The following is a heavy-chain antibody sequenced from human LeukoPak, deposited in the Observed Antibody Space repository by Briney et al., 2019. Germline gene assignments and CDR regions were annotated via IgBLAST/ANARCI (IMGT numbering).Heavy chain of an antibody. J-gene: IGHJ4*02. D-gene: IGHD4-17*01. CDR2: ISGSGGNT. CDR1: GFTFSSYG. Sequence: PGGSLRLSCAASGFTFSSYGMSWVRQAPGKGLEWVSAISGSGGNTYYADSVKGRFTISRDNAKNSLYLQMNSLRAEDTAVYYCARFGDYGEYWGQGTLVIVSS. CDR3: ARFGDYGEY. V-gene: IGHV3-23*01.